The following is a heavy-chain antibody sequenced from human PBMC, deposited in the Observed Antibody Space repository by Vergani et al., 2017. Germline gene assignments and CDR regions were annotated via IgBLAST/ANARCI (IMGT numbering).Heavy chain of an antibody. D-gene: IGHD5-18*01. V-gene: IGHV3-9*01. Sequence: EVQLVESGGGLVQPGRSLRLSCAASGFTFDDYAMHWVRQAPGKGLEWVSGISCNSGSIGYADSVKGRFTISRDNAKNSLYLQMNSLRAEDTALYYCAKGSYVYYYYGMDVWGQGTTVTVSS. CDR2: ISCNSGSI. CDR1: GFTFDDYA. J-gene: IGHJ6*02. CDR3: AKGSYVYYYYGMDV.